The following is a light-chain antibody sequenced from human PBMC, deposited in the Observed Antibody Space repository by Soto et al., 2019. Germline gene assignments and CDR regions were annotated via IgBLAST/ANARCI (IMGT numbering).Light chain of an antibody. CDR1: NIGSKS. J-gene: IGLJ1*01. CDR3: QVWDSTSGSV. V-gene: IGLV3-21*04. CDR2: YDS. Sequence: SYELTQPPSVSVAPGKTARITCGGNNIGSKSVHWYQQKPGQAPVLVIYYDSDRPSGIPERFSGSNSGNTATLTISRVEAGDEADYYWQVWDSTSGSVFGTGTKLTVL.